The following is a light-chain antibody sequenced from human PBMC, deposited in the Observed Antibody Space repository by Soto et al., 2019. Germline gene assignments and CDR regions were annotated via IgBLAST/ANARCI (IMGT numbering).Light chain of an antibody. J-gene: IGKJ4*01. Sequence: AIQVTQSPSSLSASVGDRVTITCRASQGIRNDLHWFQQKPGKAPELLIYAASNLQSGVPSRFSGSGSGTDFNLTISSLQPADFATYYCLQDYNYPRTFGGGTKVDIK. CDR2: AAS. CDR3: LQDYNYPRT. V-gene: IGKV1-6*01. CDR1: QGIRND.